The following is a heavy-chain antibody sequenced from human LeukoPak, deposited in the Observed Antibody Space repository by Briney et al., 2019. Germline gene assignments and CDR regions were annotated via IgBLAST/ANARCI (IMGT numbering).Heavy chain of an antibody. CDR1: GFTFSSYT. CDR3: AKVLRHLSLAFDY. CDR2: VSRDENNI. V-gene: IGHV3-30-3*01. J-gene: IGHJ4*02. Sequence: GGSLRLSCAASGFTFSSYTMHWVRQAPGKGLEWVALVSRDENNIHFAESVKGRFTISRDNSKNTLYLQMNSLRAEDTAVYYCAKVLRHLSLAFDYWGQGTLVTVSS.